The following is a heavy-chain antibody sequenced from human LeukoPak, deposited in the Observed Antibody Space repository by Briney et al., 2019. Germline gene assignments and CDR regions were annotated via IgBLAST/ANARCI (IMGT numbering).Heavy chain of an antibody. CDR2: INPIFGPA. CDR3: ARDQLAVAGYYYYGMDV. Sequence: GASVKVSCKASGGSFSSYAVTWVRQAPGQGLEWMGGINPIFGPADYAQKFQGRVTITADDSTTAYMELSSLRSEDTAVYYCARDQLAVAGYYYYGMDVWGQGTTVTVSS. D-gene: IGHD6-19*01. CDR1: GGSFSSYA. J-gene: IGHJ6*02. V-gene: IGHV1-69*13.